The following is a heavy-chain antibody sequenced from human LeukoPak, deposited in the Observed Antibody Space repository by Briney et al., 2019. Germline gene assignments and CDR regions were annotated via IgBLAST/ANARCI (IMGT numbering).Heavy chain of an antibody. CDR1: GSTFSGYW. Sequence: GGSLRLSCAASGSTFSGYWMHWVRQAPGKGLEWVSRIIGDGSTTIYAGSVKGRFTISRDNAENTMYLQMNSLRVEDTAVYYCTRRVSATRWFDPWGQGTLVTVSS. CDR2: IIGDGSTT. V-gene: IGHV3-74*01. J-gene: IGHJ5*02. D-gene: IGHD2-15*01. CDR3: TRRVSATRWFDP.